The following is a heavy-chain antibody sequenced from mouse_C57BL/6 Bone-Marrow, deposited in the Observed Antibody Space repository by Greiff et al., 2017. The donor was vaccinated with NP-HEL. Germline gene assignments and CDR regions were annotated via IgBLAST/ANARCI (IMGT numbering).Heavy chain of an antibody. CDR1: GYSITSGYY. CDR2: ISYDGSN. Sequence: EVKLQESGPGLVKPSQSLSLTCSVTGYSITSGYYWNWIRQFPGNKLEWMGYISYDGSNNYNPSLKNRISITRDTSKNQFFLKLNSVTTEDTATYYCARDRGYDGYLFAYWGQGTLVTVSA. J-gene: IGHJ3*01. D-gene: IGHD2-3*01. CDR3: ARDRGYDGYLFAY. V-gene: IGHV3-6*01.